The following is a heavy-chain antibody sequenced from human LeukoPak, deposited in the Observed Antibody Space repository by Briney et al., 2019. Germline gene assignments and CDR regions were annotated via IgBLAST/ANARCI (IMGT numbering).Heavy chain of an antibody. D-gene: IGHD3-16*01. CDR3: ARELEGETTQVDDY. Sequence: SETLSLTCTVSGYSISSGYYWGWIRQSPGKGLEWIGTVYHTGSSYYNPSLKGRLTLSLDKSKNQFSLKLTAVTAEDTATYFCARELEGETTQVDDYWGQGTLVTVSS. CDR2: VYHTGSS. V-gene: IGHV4-38-2*02. J-gene: IGHJ4*02. CDR1: GYSISSGYY.